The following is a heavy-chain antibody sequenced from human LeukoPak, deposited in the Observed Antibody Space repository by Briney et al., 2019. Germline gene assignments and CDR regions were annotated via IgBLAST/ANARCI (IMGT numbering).Heavy chain of an antibody. CDR2: ISGSGGST. CDR3: AKDPDPVWEPYPYFDY. V-gene: IGHV3-23*01. Sequence: GGSLRLSCAASGFTFSSYAMSWVRQAPGKGLEWVSAISGSGGSTYYADSVKGRFTISRDNSKNTLYLQMNSLRAEDTAVYYCAKDPDPVWEPYPYFDYWGQGTLVTVSS. J-gene: IGHJ4*02. CDR1: GFTFSSYA. D-gene: IGHD1-26*01.